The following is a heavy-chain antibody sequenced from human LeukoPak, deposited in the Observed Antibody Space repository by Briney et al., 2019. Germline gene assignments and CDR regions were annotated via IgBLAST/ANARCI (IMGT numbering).Heavy chain of an antibody. J-gene: IGHJ5*02. CDR2: INHSGST. V-gene: IGHV4-34*01. Sequence: SETLSLTCAVYGGSFSGYYWSWIRQPPGKGLEWIGEINHSGSTNYNPSLKSRVTISVGTSKNQFSLKLSSVTAADTAVYYCARGIQLWYNWFDPWGQGTLVTVSS. D-gene: IGHD5-18*01. CDR1: GGSFSGYY. CDR3: ARGIQLWYNWFDP.